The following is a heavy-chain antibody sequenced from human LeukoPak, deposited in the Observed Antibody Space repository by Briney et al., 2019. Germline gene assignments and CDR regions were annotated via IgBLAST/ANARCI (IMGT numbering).Heavy chain of an antibody. CDR3: ARDRYASAAPDYYFDY. D-gene: IGHD3-10*01. J-gene: IGHJ4*02. CDR1: GFTFSSYG. CDR2: IWFDGYNK. V-gene: IGHV3-33*01. Sequence: GGSLRLSCAASGFTFSSYGMNWVRQAPGKGLEWVAVIWFDGYNKYYADSVKGRFTISRDNSKNTPYLQMNSLRVEDTAFYYCARDRYASAAPDYYFDYWGQGTLVTVSS.